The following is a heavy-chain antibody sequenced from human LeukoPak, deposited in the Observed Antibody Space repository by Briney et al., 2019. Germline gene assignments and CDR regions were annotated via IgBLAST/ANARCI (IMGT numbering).Heavy chain of an antibody. CDR1: GLTVSSNY. D-gene: IGHD7-27*01. V-gene: IGHV3-53*01. J-gene: IGHJ6*03. CDR3: ARAPNRAYYMDV. Sequence: GGSLRLSCAVSGLTVSSNYMSWVRQAPGKGLEWVSVIYSGGTTYYADSVKGRFTISRDNSKNTLYPQMNSLRAEDTAVYYCARAPNRAYYMDVWGKGTTVTVSS. CDR2: IYSGGTT.